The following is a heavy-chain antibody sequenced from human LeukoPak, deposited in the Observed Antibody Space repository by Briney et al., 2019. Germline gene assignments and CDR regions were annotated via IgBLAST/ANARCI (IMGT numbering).Heavy chain of an antibody. CDR1: GFTFNDYA. V-gene: IGHV3-9*01. CDR2: ISWNGASI. J-gene: IGHJ5*02. Sequence: GGSLRLSCAASGFTFNDYAMHWVRQAPGKGLEWVSGISWNGASIGYADSVKGRFTISRGNAKNSLYLQMNSLRAEDTAVYYCARDTSEYYYGSGSYEGEAWGQGTLVTVSS. CDR3: ARDTSEYYYGSGSYEGEA. D-gene: IGHD3-10*01.